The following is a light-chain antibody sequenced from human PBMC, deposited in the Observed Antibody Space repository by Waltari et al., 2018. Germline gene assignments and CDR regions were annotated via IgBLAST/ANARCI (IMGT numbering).Light chain of an antibody. CDR2: KAS. CDR1: QSISRW. J-gene: IGKJ1*01. Sequence: DIQMTQSPSTLSASVGARVTITSRASQSISRWLAWCQQKPGKAPKLLIYKASSLASDVPSRFIGSGFGTDFPLTISSLQPDDFATYYCQHYYSDSRAFGQGTKVEVK. CDR3: QHYYSDSRA. V-gene: IGKV1-5*03.